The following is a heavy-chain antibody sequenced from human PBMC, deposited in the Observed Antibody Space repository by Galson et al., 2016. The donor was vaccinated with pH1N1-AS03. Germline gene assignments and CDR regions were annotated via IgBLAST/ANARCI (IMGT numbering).Heavy chain of an antibody. CDR2: IFHSGST. V-gene: IGHV4-31*01. CDR1: GGSISSGGYY. CDR3: ARLDSGAYYLDS. J-gene: IGHJ4*02. D-gene: IGHD1-26*01. Sequence: TLSLTCTVSGGSISSGGYYWNWIRQRPGKGLEWIGYIFHSGSTYYNPSLESLVPISVDTSKNQFSLKLKSVTAADTAVYYCARLDSGAYYLDSWGPGTLVTVSS.